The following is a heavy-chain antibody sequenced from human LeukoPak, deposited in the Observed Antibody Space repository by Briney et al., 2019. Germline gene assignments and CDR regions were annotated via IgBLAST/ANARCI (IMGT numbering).Heavy chain of an antibody. Sequence: GGSLRLSCAASGFTFRASAMNWVRQAPGKGLEWVAFIRFDGTVAEYADSVKGRFAISRDNSQNTLFLQMSSLRPDDTAVYYCAKDKSYSELYHFDFWGQGTLVTVSP. CDR3: AKDKSYSELYHFDF. J-gene: IGHJ4*02. V-gene: IGHV3-30*02. D-gene: IGHD3-3*01. CDR1: GFTFRASA. CDR2: IRFDGTVA.